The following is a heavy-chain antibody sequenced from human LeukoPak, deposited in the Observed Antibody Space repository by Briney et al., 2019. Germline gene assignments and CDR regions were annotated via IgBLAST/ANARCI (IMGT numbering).Heavy chain of an antibody. CDR3: AREGIYGDYHLGY. CDR2: IIPILGIA. CDR1: GYTFTSYG. Sequence: ASVKVSCKASGYTFTSYGISWVRQAPGQGLEWMGRIIPILGIANYAQKFQGRVTITADKSTSTAYMELSSLRSEDTAVYYCAREGIYGDYHLGYWGQGTLVTVSS. J-gene: IGHJ4*02. D-gene: IGHD4-17*01. V-gene: IGHV1-69*04.